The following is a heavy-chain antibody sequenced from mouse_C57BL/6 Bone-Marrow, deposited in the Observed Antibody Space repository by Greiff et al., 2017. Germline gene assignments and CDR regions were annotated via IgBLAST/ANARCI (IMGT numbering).Heavy chain of an antibody. Sequence: VQLQQSDAELAKPGALVKLSCLVSGYTFTDHTIHWMKQRPEQGLEWIGYIYPRDGSTKYNEKFKRKATLTADKFSSTAYMQLNSLISEDSAVYLSARRRDGYVYFNVWGTGTTVTVSS. CDR1: GYTFTDHT. J-gene: IGHJ1*03. CDR3: ARRRDGYVYFNV. D-gene: IGHD2-2*01. V-gene: IGHV1-78*01. CDR2: IYPRDGST.